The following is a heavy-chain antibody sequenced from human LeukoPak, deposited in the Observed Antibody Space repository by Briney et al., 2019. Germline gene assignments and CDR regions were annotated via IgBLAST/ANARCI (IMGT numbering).Heavy chain of an antibody. CDR3: ARDLLGYSYDAYYFDF. CDR2: IWYDGSKK. J-gene: IGHJ4*02. CDR1: GFTFSSHG. V-gene: IGHV3-33*01. D-gene: IGHD5-18*01. Sequence: GGAPRISCAASGFTFSSHGKHWGRQAPGKGLGWVAVIWYDGSKKYHADSVKGRFTISRDNSKNTLYLQMNSLRAEDTAVYYCARDLLGYSYDAYYFDFWGQGTLVTVSS.